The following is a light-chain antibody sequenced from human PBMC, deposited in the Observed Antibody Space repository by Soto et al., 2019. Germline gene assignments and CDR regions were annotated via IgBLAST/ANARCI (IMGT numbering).Light chain of an antibody. Sequence: DIQMTQSPFTLSASVGDRVTITCRASQSISSWLAWYQQKPGKAPKLLIDESSSLESGVPSRLSGSGSGTEFTLTISSLQPEDFATYYCQQYSTYTAEFGPGTKVEIK. CDR1: QSISSW. CDR3: QQYSTYTAE. V-gene: IGKV1-5*03. CDR2: ESS. J-gene: IGKJ1*01.